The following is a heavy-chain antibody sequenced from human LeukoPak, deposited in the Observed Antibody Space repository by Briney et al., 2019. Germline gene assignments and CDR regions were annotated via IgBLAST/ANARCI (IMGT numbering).Heavy chain of an antibody. V-gene: IGHV4-59*01. J-gene: IGHJ3*02. CDR2: IYYSGST. D-gene: IGHD4-23*01. Sequence: PSETLSLTCTVSGGSISSYYWSWIRQPPGKGLEWIGYIYYSGSTNYNPSLKSRVTISVGTSKNQFSLKLSSVTAADTAVYYCARERSDGGNSYAFDIWGQGTMVTVSS. CDR3: ARERSDGGNSYAFDI. CDR1: GGSISSYY.